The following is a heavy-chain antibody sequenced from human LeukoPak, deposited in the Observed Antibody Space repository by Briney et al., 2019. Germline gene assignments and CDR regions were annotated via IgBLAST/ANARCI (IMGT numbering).Heavy chain of an antibody. Sequence: GGSLRLSCAASGFTFSSYAMSWVRQAPGKGLEWVSAISGSGGSTYYADSVKGRFTISRDNSKNTLYLQMNSLRAEDTAVYYCAKDRGYYGSGASAFFGYWGQGTLVTVSS. D-gene: IGHD3-10*01. CDR1: GFTFSSYA. V-gene: IGHV3-23*01. CDR3: AKDRGYYGSGASAFFGY. J-gene: IGHJ4*02. CDR2: ISGSGGST.